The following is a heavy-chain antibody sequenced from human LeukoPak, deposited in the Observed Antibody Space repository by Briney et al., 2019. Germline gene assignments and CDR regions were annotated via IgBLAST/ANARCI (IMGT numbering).Heavy chain of an antibody. CDR1: GGSISSYY. Sequence: PSETLSLTCTVSGGSISSYYWNWVRQPPGKGLEWIGYIYYSGSTNYNPSLKSRVTISVDTSKNQFSLKLSSVTAADTAVYYGARGSWLPSLYNWLDPWGQGTLVTVSS. D-gene: IGHD2-15*01. V-gene: IGHV4-59*01. CDR2: IYYSGST. CDR3: ARGSWLPSLYNWLDP. J-gene: IGHJ5*02.